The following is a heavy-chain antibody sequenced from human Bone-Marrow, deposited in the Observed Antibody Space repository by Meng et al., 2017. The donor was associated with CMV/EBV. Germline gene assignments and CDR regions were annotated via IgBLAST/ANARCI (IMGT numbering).Heavy chain of an antibody. Sequence: SETLSLTCSVSGGSISSSSYYWGWIRQPPGKGLEWIGNIYYSGSTYYNPSLKSRVTISVDTSKNQFSLKLNSVTAADTAVYYCARLGAPRGWCFDYWGQGTLVTVSS. V-gene: IGHV4-39*07. CDR1: GGSISSSSYY. D-gene: IGHD2-8*02. CDR3: ARLGAPRGWCFDY. CDR2: IYYSGST. J-gene: IGHJ4*02.